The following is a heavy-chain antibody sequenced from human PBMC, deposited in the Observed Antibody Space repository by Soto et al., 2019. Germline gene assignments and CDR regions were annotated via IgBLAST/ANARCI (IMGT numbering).Heavy chain of an antibody. D-gene: IGHD2-21*02. CDR1: AVTIIGNY. Sequence: SQNLRLTATVSAVTIIGNYWSWILQPPGKGLEWIGYMYNTGSTVYNPSCKSRVTISVDTSKNRFSLKLNSVTAADTAVYYCARDLWGYCGTDFYPLDVWFQCTMVT. J-gene: IGHJ6*02. V-gene: IGHV4-59*01. CDR3: ARDLWGYCGTDFYPLDV. CDR2: MYNTGST.